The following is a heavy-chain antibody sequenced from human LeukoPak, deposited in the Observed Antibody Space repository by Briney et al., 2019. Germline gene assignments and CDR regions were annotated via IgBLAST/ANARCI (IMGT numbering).Heavy chain of an antibody. CDR3: ARDHRPEIQYYYMDV. CDR1: GFTFSDYF. V-gene: IGHV3-33*08. CDR2: LLYDGNTK. D-gene: IGHD1-14*01. Sequence: GGSLRLSCAASGFTFSDYFMNWVRQAPGKGLEWVAALLYDGNTKHYADSVKGRFTISRDISKNTFYLQMNSLTAEDTAVYYCARDHRPEIQYYYMDVWGKGTTVAVSS. J-gene: IGHJ6*03.